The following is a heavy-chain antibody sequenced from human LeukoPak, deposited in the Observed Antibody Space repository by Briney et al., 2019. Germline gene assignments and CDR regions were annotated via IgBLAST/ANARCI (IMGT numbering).Heavy chain of an antibody. Sequence: GGSLRLSCAASGFTFSSYSMNWVHQAPGKGLEWVSSISSSSSYIYYADSVKGRFTISRDNAKNSLYLQMNSLRAEDTAVYYCARDLMVRDDNWFDPWGQGTLVTVSS. J-gene: IGHJ5*02. V-gene: IGHV3-21*01. CDR1: GFTFSSYS. CDR3: ARDLMVRDDNWFDP. D-gene: IGHD3-10*01. CDR2: ISSSSSYI.